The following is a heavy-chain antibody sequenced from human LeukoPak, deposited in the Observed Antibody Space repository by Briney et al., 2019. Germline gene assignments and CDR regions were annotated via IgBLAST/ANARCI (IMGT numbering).Heavy chain of an antibody. CDR3: AREGGSYGGSEY. J-gene: IGHJ4*02. CDR2: IIPIFGTA. D-gene: IGHD1-26*01. Sequence: AVKVSCKASGGTLRSYAISWVRPAPGQGLEWMGRIIPIFGTANYAQKFQGRVTITADESTSTPYMELSSLRSEDTAVYCCAREGGSYGGSEYWGQGTLVTVSS. V-gene: IGHV1-69*01. CDR1: GGTLRSYA.